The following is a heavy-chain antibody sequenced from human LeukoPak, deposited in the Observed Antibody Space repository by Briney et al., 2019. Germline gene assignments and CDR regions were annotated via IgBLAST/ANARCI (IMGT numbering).Heavy chain of an antibody. Sequence: ASVKVSCKASGYTFTGYYMHWVRQAPGQGLEWMGWINPNSGGTNYAQKLQGRVTMTTDTSTSTAYMELRSLRSDDTAVYYCARDVVDLTIPFDYWGQGTLVTVSS. D-gene: IGHD2-21*01. J-gene: IGHJ4*02. CDR2: INPNSGGT. CDR1: GYTFTGYY. V-gene: IGHV1-2*02. CDR3: ARDVVDLTIPFDY.